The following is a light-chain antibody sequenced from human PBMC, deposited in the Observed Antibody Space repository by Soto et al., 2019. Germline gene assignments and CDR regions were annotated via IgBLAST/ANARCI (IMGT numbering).Light chain of an antibody. Sequence: EVVLTQSPGTLSLSRGERATLSCRASERIYSAYLGWYQQKPGQAPRLLIYGTSSRATGIPDRFSGSGSGTEFTLTISSLQSEDFAVYYCQQYGSSPPVTFGQGARLEIK. CDR2: GTS. CDR3: QQYGSSPPVT. J-gene: IGKJ5*01. V-gene: IGKV3-20*01. CDR1: ERIYSAY.